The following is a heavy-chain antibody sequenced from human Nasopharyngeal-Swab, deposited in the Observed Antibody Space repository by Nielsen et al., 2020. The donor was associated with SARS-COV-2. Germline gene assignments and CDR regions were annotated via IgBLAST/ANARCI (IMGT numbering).Heavy chain of an antibody. CDR2: ISSSSSYI. CDR1: GFTFNNYN. V-gene: IGHV3-21*01. D-gene: IGHD3-3*01. J-gene: IGHJ6*02. CDR3: ARDGLDYDFWSAYFMDV. Sequence: GGSLRLSCAASGFTFNNYNFNWVRQAPGKGLEWVSSISSSSSYIYYADSVKGRFTISRDNAKYSLYLQMNSLRAEDTAVYYCARDGLDYDFWSAYFMDVWGQGTTVTVSS.